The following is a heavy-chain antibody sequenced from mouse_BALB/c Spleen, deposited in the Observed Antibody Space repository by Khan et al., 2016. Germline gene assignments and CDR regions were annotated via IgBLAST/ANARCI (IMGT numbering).Heavy chain of an antibody. J-gene: IGHJ3*01. CDR2: ILPVSGSP. Sequence: QVQLQQSGAELMKPGASVKISCKATGYTFSRYWIEWVKERPGHGLEWIGEILPVSGSPDYNEKFKGKATFTAATSSNTAYIQLSGLKSEDSDVYYCARGSDWGQGTLVTVSA. CDR1: GYTFSRYW. CDR3: ARGSD. V-gene: IGHV1-9*01.